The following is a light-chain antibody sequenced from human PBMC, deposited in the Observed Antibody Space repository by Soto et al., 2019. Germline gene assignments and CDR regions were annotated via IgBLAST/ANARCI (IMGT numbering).Light chain of an antibody. Sequence: IQLTQSPSSLSASVGDRVIITCRASEGIVNYLAWYQHRPGKAPKRLIYGASSLQSGVPPRFSGSGYGTEFTLTISNLQPEDFATYYCLQHNSFPRTFGQGTKVEIK. V-gene: IGKV1-17*02. CDR3: LQHNSFPRT. CDR2: GAS. CDR1: EGIVNY. J-gene: IGKJ1*01.